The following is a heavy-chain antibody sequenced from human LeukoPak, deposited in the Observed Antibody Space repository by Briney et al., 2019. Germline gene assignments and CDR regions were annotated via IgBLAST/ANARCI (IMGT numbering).Heavy chain of an antibody. J-gene: IGHJ4*02. D-gene: IGHD3-22*01. CDR1: GGSISSYY. Sequence: PSETLSLTCTVSGGSISSYYWSWIRQPLGKGLEWIGYIYYSGSTNYNPSLKSRVTISVDTSKNQFSLKLSSVTAADTAVYYCARSPIYDSSGYTHRGLFDYWGQGTLVTVSS. V-gene: IGHV4-59*01. CDR3: ARSPIYDSSGYTHRGLFDY. CDR2: IYYSGST.